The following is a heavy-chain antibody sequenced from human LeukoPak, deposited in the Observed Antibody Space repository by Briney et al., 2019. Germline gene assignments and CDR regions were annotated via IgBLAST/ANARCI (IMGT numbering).Heavy chain of an antibody. J-gene: IGHJ4*02. CDR3: AKDEIGAVAGLLDC. CDR1: GFTFSSYG. V-gene: IGHV3-30*18. D-gene: IGHD6-19*01. Sequence: PGGSQRLSCAASGFTFSSYGMYWVRQAPGKGLEWVAVISFDGSNKYYADSVRGRLTVSRDNSKDTLYLQMNSLRAEDTAVYYCAKDEIGAVAGLLDCWGQGILVTVSS. CDR2: ISFDGSNK.